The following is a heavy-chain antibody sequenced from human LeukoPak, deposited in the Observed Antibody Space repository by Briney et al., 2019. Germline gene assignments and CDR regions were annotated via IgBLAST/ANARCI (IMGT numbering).Heavy chain of an antibody. V-gene: IGHV1-18*01. J-gene: IGHJ4*02. CDR2: ISAYNGNT. D-gene: IGHD3-3*01. CDR3: ARGQGYYDFWSGYYRSPDYFDY. Sequence: ASVKVSCKASGYTFTSYGISWVRQAPGQGLEWMGWISAYNGNTNYAQKLQGRVTMTTDTSTSTAYMELRSLRSDDTAVYYCARGQGYYDFWSGYYRSPDYFDYWGQGTLVTVSS. CDR1: GYTFTSYG.